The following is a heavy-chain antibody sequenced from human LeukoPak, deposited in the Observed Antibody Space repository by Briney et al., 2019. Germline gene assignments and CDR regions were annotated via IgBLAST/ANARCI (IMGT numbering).Heavy chain of an antibody. D-gene: IGHD6-19*01. V-gene: IGHV1-46*01. J-gene: IGHJ4*02. CDR3: ARVSSGWYYFDY. Sequence: ASVKFSCKASGYTFTSYYMHWVRQAPGQGLEWMGIINPSGGSTSYAQKFQGRVTMTRDTSTSTVYMELSSLRSEDTAVYYCARVSSGWYYFDYWGQGTLVTVSS. CDR1: GYTFTSYY. CDR2: INPSGGST.